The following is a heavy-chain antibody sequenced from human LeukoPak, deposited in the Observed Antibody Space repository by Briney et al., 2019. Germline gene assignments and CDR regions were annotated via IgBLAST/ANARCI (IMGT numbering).Heavy chain of an antibody. CDR1: GYTFTSYD. CDR3: ARDRFDQYSSGWRFDY. J-gene: IGHJ4*02. Sequence: ASVKVSCKASGYTFTSYDINWVRQATGQGLEWMGWMNPNSGNTGYAQKLQGRVTMTTDTSTSTAYMELRSLRSDDTAVYYCARDRFDQYSSGWRFDYWGQGTLVTVSS. CDR2: MNPNSGNT. V-gene: IGHV1-8*01. D-gene: IGHD6-19*01.